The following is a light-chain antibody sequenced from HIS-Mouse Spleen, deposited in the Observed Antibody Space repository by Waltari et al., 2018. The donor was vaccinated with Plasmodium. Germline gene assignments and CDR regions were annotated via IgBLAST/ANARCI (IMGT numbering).Light chain of an antibody. V-gene: IGLV3-10*01. CDR3: YSTDSSGNHRV. J-gene: IGLJ3*02. CDR1: SLPKKY. Sequence: SYELTQPPSGAVYPGKTARIHCSGESLPKKYDNWSQQKSGQAPVLVIYEDSKRPSGNPERFSGSSSGTMATLTISGAQVEDEADYYCYSTDSSGNHRVFGGGTKLTVL. CDR2: EDS.